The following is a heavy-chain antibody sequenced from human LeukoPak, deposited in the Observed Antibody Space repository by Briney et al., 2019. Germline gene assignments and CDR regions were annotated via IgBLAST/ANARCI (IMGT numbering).Heavy chain of an antibody. J-gene: IGHJ4*02. D-gene: IGHD5-24*01. CDR2: IKGDGNEK. V-gene: IGHV3-7*04. CDR1: GFTFSTYR. CDR3: TRNLGWLQFDH. Sequence: PGGSLRLSCAASGFTFSTYRMDWVRQAPGKGLEWVASIKGDGNEKYYVDSVKGRFTISRDNAKKSLYLQVSSLRAEDTAVYYCTRNLGWLQFDHWGQGTLVTVSS.